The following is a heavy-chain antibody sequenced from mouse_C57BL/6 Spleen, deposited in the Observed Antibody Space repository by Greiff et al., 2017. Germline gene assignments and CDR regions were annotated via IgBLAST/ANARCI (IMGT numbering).Heavy chain of an antibody. V-gene: IGHV1-50*01. Sequence: QVQLQQPGAELVKPGASVKLSCKASGYTFTSYWMQWVKQRPGQGLEWIGEIDPSDSYTNYNQKFKGKATLTVDTSSSTAYMQLSSLTSEDSAVYYGARRTYGSRYYFDYWGQGTTLTVSS. J-gene: IGHJ2*01. D-gene: IGHD1-1*01. CDR1: GYTFTSYW. CDR2: IDPSDSYT. CDR3: ARRTYGSRYYFDY.